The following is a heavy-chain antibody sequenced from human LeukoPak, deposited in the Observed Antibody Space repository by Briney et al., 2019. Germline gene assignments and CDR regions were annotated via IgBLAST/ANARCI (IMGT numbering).Heavy chain of an antibody. Sequence: SETLSLTCTVSGDSISYHYWSWIRQPAGKGLECIGRIYSSASANYNPSLKSRVTMSLDTSKNQFSLKLSSVTAADTAVYYCARATYYYGSGSSHWFDPWGQGTLVTVSS. D-gene: IGHD3-10*01. J-gene: IGHJ5*02. V-gene: IGHV4-4*07. CDR2: IYSSASA. CDR3: ARATYYYGSGSSHWFDP. CDR1: GDSISYHY.